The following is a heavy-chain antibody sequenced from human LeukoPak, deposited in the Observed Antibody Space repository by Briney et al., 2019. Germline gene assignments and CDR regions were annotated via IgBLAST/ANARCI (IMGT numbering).Heavy chain of an antibody. Sequence: PGRSLRLSCAASGFTFSSYAMSWARQAPGKGLEWVSYISSSGSTKYYADSVKGRFTISRDNAKNSLYLQMNSLRAEDTAVYYCARDKAPYCSGGSCYSHYYYMDVWGKGTTVTVSS. D-gene: IGHD2-15*01. J-gene: IGHJ6*03. CDR2: ISSSGSTK. CDR1: GFTFSSYA. CDR3: ARDKAPYCSGGSCYSHYYYMDV. V-gene: IGHV3-48*03.